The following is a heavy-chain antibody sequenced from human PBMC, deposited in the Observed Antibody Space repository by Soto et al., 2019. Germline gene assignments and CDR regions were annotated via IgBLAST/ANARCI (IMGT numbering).Heavy chain of an antibody. CDR2: ISRSSAYT. V-gene: IGHV3-11*05. CDR3: ARVSSLVVLEYYFDY. CDR1: GFTFSDYD. Sequence: PGGSLRLSCVASGFTFSDYDMSWIRQAPGKGLEWVSYISRSSAYTKYADSMKGRFTISRDDAKNSLYLQMNSLRPEDTAVYYCARVSSLVVLEYYFDYWGQGTLVTVSS. D-gene: IGHD3-16*01. J-gene: IGHJ4*02.